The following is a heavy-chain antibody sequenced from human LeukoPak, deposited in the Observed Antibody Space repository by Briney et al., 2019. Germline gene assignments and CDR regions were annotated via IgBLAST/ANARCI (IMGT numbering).Heavy chain of an antibody. V-gene: IGHV1-69*04. Sequence: GASVKVSCKASGGTFGSYAISWVRQAPGQGLEWMGRIIPILGIANYAQKFQGRVTITADKSTSTAYMGLSSLRSEDTAVYYCARVRVTGGYYYGMDVWGQGTTVTVYS. CDR2: IIPILGIA. J-gene: IGHJ6*02. CDR1: GGTFGSYA. CDR3: ARVRVTGGYYYGMDV. D-gene: IGHD7-27*01.